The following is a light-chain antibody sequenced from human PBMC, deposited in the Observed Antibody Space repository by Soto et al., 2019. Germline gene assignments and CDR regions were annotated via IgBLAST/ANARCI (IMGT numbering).Light chain of an antibody. Sequence: IVLTQSPGTLSLSPGERAAVSCRASQSVGNNYLAWYQRKPGQAPRLLIYGASSRATGIPDRFSGSGSGTDFTLTIGRLEPEDFAVYYCLQYGSLPRTFGQGTKVDNK. J-gene: IGKJ1*01. CDR2: GAS. CDR1: QSVGNNY. CDR3: LQYGSLPRT. V-gene: IGKV3-20*01.